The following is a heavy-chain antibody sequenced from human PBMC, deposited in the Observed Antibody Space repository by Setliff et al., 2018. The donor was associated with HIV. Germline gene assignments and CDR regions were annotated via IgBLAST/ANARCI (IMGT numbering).Heavy chain of an antibody. CDR2: VSNKGDT. CDR1: GYMFSSYG. V-gene: IGHV1-18*01. J-gene: IGHJ4*02. D-gene: IGHD6-19*01. Sequence: GASVKVSCKTSGYMFSSYGISWVRQAPGQGLEWMGWVSNKGDTNYVQKLQDRLTITTDTSTSTAYLELRDLRSEDTAVYYCARDPRYGSVWFRNGGVDYWGQGTLVTVSS. CDR3: ARDPRYGSVWFRNGGVDY.